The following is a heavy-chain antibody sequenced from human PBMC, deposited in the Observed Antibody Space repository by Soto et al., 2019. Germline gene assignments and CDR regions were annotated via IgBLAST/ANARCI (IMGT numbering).Heavy chain of an antibody. CDR2: IISSSSYI. J-gene: IGHJ4*02. Sequence: GGSLRLACAASRFTFSSYSMNWVRQAPGKGLEWVASIISSSSYIYYADSVKGRFTISRDNAKNSLYLQMNSLRAEDTAVYYCARVYDFWSGTLVKRTPYYFDYCGQGTLVTV. CDR3: ARVYDFWSGTLVKRTPYYFDY. V-gene: IGHV3-21*01. CDR1: RFTFSSYS. D-gene: IGHD3-3*01.